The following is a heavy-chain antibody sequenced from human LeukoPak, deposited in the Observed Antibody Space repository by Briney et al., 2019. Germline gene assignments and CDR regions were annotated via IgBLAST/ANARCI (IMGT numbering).Heavy chain of an antibody. CDR2: IYYSGST. V-gene: IGHV4-59*01. Sequence: SETLSLTCTVSGGSINTYYWSWIRQPPGKGLEWIGYIYYSGSTNYNPSLKSRVTISVDTSKNQFSLKLSSVTAADTAVYYCARHSYGYDAFDIWGQGTMVTVSS. CDR3: ARHSYGYDAFDI. D-gene: IGHD5-18*01. J-gene: IGHJ3*02. CDR1: GGSINTYY.